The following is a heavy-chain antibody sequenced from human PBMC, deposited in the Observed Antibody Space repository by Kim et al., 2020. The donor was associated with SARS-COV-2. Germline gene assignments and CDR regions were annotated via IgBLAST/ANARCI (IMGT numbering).Heavy chain of an antibody. V-gene: IGHV3-21*01. CDR1: GFTFSSYS. D-gene: IGHD6-19*01. CDR2: ISSSSSYI. J-gene: IGHJ6*02. Sequence: GGSLRLSCAASGFTFSSYSMNWVRQAPGKGLEWVSSISSSSSYIYYADSVKGRFTISRDNAKNSLYLQMNSLRAEDTAVYYCARRVAGTTWPYYYYYYGMDVWGQGTTVTVSS. CDR3: ARRVAGTTWPYYYYYYGMDV.